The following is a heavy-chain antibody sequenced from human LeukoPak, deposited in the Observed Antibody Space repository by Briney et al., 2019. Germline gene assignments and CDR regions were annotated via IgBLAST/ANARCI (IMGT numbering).Heavy chain of an antibody. Sequence: PGGSLRLSCAASGFTFSSYAMSWVRQAPGKGLEWVSAISGSGGNTYYADSVKGRFTISRDNSKNTLYLQMNSLRAEDTAVYYCAKDLSSGWSLFYGMDVWGQGTTVTVSS. D-gene: IGHD6-19*01. CDR1: GFTFSSYA. CDR3: AKDLSSGWSLFYGMDV. CDR2: ISGSGGNT. V-gene: IGHV3-23*01. J-gene: IGHJ6*02.